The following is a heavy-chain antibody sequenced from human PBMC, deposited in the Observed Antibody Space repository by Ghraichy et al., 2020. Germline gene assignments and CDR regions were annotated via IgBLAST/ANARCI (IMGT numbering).Heavy chain of an antibody. CDR2: IYTSGST. D-gene: IGHD6-13*01. CDR1: GGSISSYY. V-gene: IGHV4-4*07. CDR3: ARDGQPRYYYGMDV. J-gene: IGHJ6*02. Sequence: SETLSLTCTVSGGSISSYYWSWIRQPAGKGLERIGRIYTSGSTNYNPSLKSRVTMSVDTSKNQFSLKLSSVTAADTAVYYCARDGQPRYYYGMDVWGQGTTVTVSS.